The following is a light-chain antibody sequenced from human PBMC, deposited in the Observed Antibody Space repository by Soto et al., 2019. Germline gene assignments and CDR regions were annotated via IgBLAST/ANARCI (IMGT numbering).Light chain of an antibody. CDR1: NLESKS. CDR2: DDG. V-gene: IGLV3-21*02. J-gene: IGLJ1*01. Sequence: SYELTQPPSVSVAPGQTARITCGGNNLESKSVHWYQQRPGQAPVLVLYDDGNRPSGIPERLSGSNSGSTATLTISSVEASDEADYFCQVWDISSDQYLFGPGTKVTVL. CDR3: QVWDISSDQYL.